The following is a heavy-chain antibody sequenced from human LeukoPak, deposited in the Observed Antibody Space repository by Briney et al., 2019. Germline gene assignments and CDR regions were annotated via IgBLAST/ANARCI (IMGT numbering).Heavy chain of an antibody. CDR1: GFTFSSYG. CDR3: ARDVVHGYGSTPFDY. Sequence: GGSLRLSCAASGFTFSSYGMHWVRQAPGKGLEWVAVIWYDGSNKYYADSVKGRFTISRDNSKNTLYLQMNSLRAEDTAVYYCARDVVHGYGSTPFDYWGQGTLVTVSS. V-gene: IGHV3-33*01. CDR2: IWYDGSNK. J-gene: IGHJ4*02. D-gene: IGHD2-21*01.